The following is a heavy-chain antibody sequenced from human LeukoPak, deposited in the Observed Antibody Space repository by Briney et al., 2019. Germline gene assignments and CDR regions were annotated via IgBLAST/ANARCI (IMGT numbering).Heavy chain of an antibody. CDR2: IYHSGNT. Sequence: PSETLSLSCTVSGYSISNGYYWAWIRQPPGKGLEWIGNIYHSGNTYYNPSLKSRVTISVDTSKNQFSLNLNSVTAADTAVYYCARYLSCGGDCYSEAFDIWGQGTMATVSS. CDR3: ARYLSCGGDCYSEAFDI. V-gene: IGHV4-38-2*02. J-gene: IGHJ3*02. CDR1: GYSISNGYY. D-gene: IGHD2-21*02.